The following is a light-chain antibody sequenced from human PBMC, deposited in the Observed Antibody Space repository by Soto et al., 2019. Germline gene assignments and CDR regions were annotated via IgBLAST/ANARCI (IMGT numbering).Light chain of an antibody. CDR2: GAS. V-gene: IGKV3-20*01. CDR1: QSVLSN. J-gene: IGKJ5*01. Sequence: EIVMTQSPATLSVSPGERATLSCRASQSVLSNLAWYQQKPGQAPRLLISGASSRATGIPDRFSGSGSATDFTLTISRLEPEDFALYYCQQYGSSPITFGQGTRLEIK. CDR3: QQYGSSPIT.